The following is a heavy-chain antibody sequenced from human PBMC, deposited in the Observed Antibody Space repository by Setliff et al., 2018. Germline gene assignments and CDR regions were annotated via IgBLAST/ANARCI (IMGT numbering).Heavy chain of an antibody. CDR2: IYYSGTA. CDR3: ARHQFVGGYYGSVTYRHFEY. V-gene: IGHV4-39*01. Sequence: PSETLSLTCTVSGGSISSPSYQWGWIRQPPGKGREWIGNIYYSGTAYYNPSLKSRVTISVDTSKNQFSLQLTSVTATDTAVYYCARHQFVGGYYGSVTYRHFEYRGQGTLVTVSS. CDR1: GGSISSPSYQ. D-gene: IGHD3-10*01. J-gene: IGHJ4*02.